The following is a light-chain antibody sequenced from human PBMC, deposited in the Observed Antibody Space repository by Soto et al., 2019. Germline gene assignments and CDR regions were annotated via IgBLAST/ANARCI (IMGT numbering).Light chain of an antibody. J-gene: IGKJ2*01. CDR1: QSISSY. CDR3: QQSYRTPYT. CDR2: AAS. V-gene: IGKV1-39*01. Sequence: DIQMTQSPSSLSASVGDRVTITCRASQSISSYLNWYQQKPGKAPKLLIYAASSLQSGVPSRFSGSGSGTEFNLPISSLQPEDFANYYCQQSYRTPYTFGQGTKLELK.